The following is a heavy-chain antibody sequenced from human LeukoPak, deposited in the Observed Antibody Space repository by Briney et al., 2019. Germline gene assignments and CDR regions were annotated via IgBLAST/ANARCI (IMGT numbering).Heavy chain of an antibody. CDR1: GYTLTELS. CDR3: ATDDCSSTSCYYNY. V-gene: IGHV1-24*01. Sequence: ASVKVSCKVSGYTLTELSMHWVRQAPGKGLEWMGGFDPEDGETIYAQKFQGRVTMTEDTSTDTAYMELSSLRSEDTAVYYCATDDCSSTSCYYNYWGQGTLVTVSS. J-gene: IGHJ4*02. CDR2: FDPEDGET. D-gene: IGHD2-2*01.